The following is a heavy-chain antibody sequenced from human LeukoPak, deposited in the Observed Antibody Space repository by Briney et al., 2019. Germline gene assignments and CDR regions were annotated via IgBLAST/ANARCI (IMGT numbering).Heavy chain of an antibody. CDR2: INWNGGGT. CDR1: GYSFKDYG. CDR3: VKEKGSVCYRNADY. V-gene: IGHV3-20*04. Sequence: GGSLRLSCAATGYSFKDYGMHWVRQPPGKGLEWVSAINWNGGGTDYADSVKGRFTISRDTSKSTLHLQMDNLRPEDTAVYFCVKEKGSVCYRNADYWGQGTLVTVSS. J-gene: IGHJ4*02. D-gene: IGHD3-10*01.